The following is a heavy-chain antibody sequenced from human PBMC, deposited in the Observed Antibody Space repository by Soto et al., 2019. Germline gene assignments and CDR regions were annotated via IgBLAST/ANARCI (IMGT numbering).Heavy chain of an antibody. D-gene: IGHD2-15*01. CDR2: ISSSGSTI. J-gene: IGHJ5*02. V-gene: IGHV3-11*01. Sequence: PGGSLRLSCAASGFTFSDYYMSWIRQAPGKGLEWVSYISSSGSTIYYADSVKGRFTISRDNAKNSLYLQMNSLRAEDTAVYYCARGLRTLGYCSGGSCYRPYNWFDPWGQGTMVTVYS. CDR3: ARGLRTLGYCSGGSCYRPYNWFDP. CDR1: GFTFSDYY.